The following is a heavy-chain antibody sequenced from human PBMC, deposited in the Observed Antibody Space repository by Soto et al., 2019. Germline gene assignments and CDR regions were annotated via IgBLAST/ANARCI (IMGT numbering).Heavy chain of an antibody. CDR1: GGTFSSYA. J-gene: IGHJ6*02. D-gene: IGHD3-3*01. V-gene: IGHV1-69*13. CDR2: IIPIFGTA. CDR3: ARESEGYDFWSCYPEAYYHYVMDF. Sequence: SVKVSCKASGGTFSSYAISWVRQAPGQGLEWMGGIIPIFGTANYAQKFQGRVTITADESTSTAYMELSSLRSEDTAVYYCARESEGYDFWSCYPEAYYHYVMDFRGQGSSVIVSS.